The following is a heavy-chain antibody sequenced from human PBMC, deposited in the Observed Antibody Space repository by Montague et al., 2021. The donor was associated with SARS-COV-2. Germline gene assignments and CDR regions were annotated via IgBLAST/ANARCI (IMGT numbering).Heavy chain of an antibody. Sequence: SETLSLTCAVYGGSFSGSFCSWVRHPPGPGLELLGVINLRRTTKYNPSVESRVLTSVATAKTQFHLRLASVTVADTAVYYCANTGGFSEILADYDNPREVPVRHRQKDGQATRRAFDIWGKGQLVTVSS. CDR2: INLRRTT. CDR1: GGSFSGSF. D-gene: IGHD3-9*01. J-gene: IGHJ3*02. CDR3: ANTGGFSEILADYDNPREVPVRHRQKDGQATRRAFDI. V-gene: IGHV4-34*01.